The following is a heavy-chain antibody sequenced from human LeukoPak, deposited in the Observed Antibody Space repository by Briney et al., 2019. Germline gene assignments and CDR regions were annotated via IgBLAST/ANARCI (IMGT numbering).Heavy chain of an antibody. CDR3: AKDYSPTKYCSGGNCPGGY. Sequence: GGSLRLSCTASGFTFSSYAMNWVRQAPGKGLEWVSAISGSSGSTYYADSVKGRFTISRDNSKNTLYLQMNSLRAEDTAVYYCAKDYSPTKYCSGGNCPGGYWGQGTLVTVSS. D-gene: IGHD2-15*01. CDR1: GFTFSSYA. V-gene: IGHV3-23*01. CDR2: ISGSSGST. J-gene: IGHJ4*02.